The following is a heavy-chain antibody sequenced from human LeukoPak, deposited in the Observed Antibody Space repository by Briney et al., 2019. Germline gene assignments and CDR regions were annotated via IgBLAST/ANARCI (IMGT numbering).Heavy chain of an antibody. CDR1: GGSISGYY. CDR2: IYYSGST. D-gene: IGHD3-22*01. CDR3: ARDRGYYDSTGYFDY. J-gene: IGHJ4*02. Sequence: PSETLSLTCTVSGGSISGYYWGCIRQPPGKGLEWIGYIYYSGSTNYNPSLKSRVTISVDTSKNQFSLKLSSVTAADTAVYYCARDRGYYDSTGYFDYWGQGTLVTVSS. V-gene: IGHV4-59*01.